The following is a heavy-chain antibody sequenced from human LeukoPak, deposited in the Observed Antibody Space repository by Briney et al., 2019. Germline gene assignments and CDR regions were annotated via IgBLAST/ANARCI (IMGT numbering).Heavy chain of an antibody. J-gene: IGHJ1*01. CDR2: INNDGDST. CDR1: GFTFNSYA. V-gene: IGHV3-23*01. D-gene: IGHD2-15*01. Sequence: GGSLRLSCAASGFTFNSYAMSWVRQAPGKGLEWVSAINNDGDSTYSADSVKGRFTVSRDNSKNTLYLQMNSLRAEDAAVYYCAQQVGYCSSGNCYFTYWGQGTLVTVSS. CDR3: AQQVGYCSSGNCYFTY.